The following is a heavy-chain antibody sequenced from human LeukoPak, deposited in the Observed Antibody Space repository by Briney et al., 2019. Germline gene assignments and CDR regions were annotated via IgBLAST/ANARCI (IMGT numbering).Heavy chain of an antibody. D-gene: IGHD1-14*01. CDR2: IYYSGST. CDR3: ARDNQGVDY. CDR1: GGSISSYY. J-gene: IGHJ4*02. V-gene: IGHV4-59*01. Sequence: PSETLSLTCTVSGGSISSYYWSWIRQPPGKGLEWIGYIYYSGSTNYNPSLKSRVTISVDTSKNQFSLKLSSVTAADTAVYYCARDNQGVDYWGQGTLVTVSS.